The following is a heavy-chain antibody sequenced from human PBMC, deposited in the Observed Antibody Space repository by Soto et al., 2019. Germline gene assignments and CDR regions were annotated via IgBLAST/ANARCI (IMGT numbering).Heavy chain of an antibody. CDR3: ARAFTRFYGSGVNWFDP. CDR1: GFTFSSYG. CDR2: IWYDGSNK. Sequence: ESGGGVVQPGRSLRLSCAASGFTFSSYGMHWVRQAPGKGLEWVAVIWYDGSNKYYADSVKGRFTISRDNSKNTLYLQMNSLRAEDTAVYYCARAFTRFYGSGVNWFDPWGQGTLVTVSS. V-gene: IGHV3-33*01. J-gene: IGHJ5*02. D-gene: IGHD3-10*01.